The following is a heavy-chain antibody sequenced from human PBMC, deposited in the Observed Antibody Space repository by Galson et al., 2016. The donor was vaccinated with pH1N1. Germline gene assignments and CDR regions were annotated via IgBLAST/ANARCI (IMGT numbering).Heavy chain of an antibody. D-gene: IGHD5-12*01. Sequence: SLRLSCAASGFTFTSYAMHWVRQAPGEGLEWVAVILYDGTNEYYADSVKGRFTISRDKTQSTVYLQMNSLRTGDTAVYYCARDSEYSGHEGFHWAQGTLVIVSS. J-gene: IGHJ4*02. CDR3: ARDSEYSGHEGFH. CDR1: GFTFTSYA. CDR2: ILYDGTNE. V-gene: IGHV3-30*04.